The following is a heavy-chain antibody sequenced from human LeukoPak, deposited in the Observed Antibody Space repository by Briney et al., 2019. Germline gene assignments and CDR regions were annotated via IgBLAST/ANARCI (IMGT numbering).Heavy chain of an antibody. J-gene: IGHJ4*02. CDR1: RCTFSSYW. Sequence: GGSLRLFCAASRCTFSSYWMTWVRQAPGKGLEWVANIKQDGSEKYYVDSVKGRFTISRDNAKNSLYLQMNSLRAEDTAVYYCVRVAGDYYDSSGPLLFDYWGQGTLVTVSS. CDR3: VRVAGDYYDSSGPLLFDY. D-gene: IGHD3-22*01. CDR2: IKQDGSEK. V-gene: IGHV3-7*01.